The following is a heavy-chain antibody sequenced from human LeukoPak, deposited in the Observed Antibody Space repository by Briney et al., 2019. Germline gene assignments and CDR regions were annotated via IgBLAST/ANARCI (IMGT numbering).Heavy chain of an antibody. CDR1: GFTFSSYS. J-gene: IGHJ6*03. D-gene: IGHD2-15*01. V-gene: IGHV3-21*01. CDR2: ISSSSSYI. Sequence: GGSLRLSCAASGFTFSSYSMNWVRQAPGKGLEWVSSISSSSSYIYYADSVKGRFTISRDNAKNSLYLQMNSLRAEDTAVYYCARRQGYCSGGSCYLGIYYYYMDVWGKGTTVTVSS. CDR3: ARRQGYCSGGSCYLGIYYYYMDV.